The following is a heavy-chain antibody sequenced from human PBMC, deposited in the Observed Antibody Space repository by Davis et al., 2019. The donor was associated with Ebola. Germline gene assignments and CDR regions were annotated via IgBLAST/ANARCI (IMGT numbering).Heavy chain of an antibody. V-gene: IGHV4-59*08. CDR1: GGSISSYY. CDR3: ARHGVAGTKPPPNHNWFDP. J-gene: IGHJ5*02. CDR2: IYYSGST. D-gene: IGHD6-19*01. Sequence: PSETLSLTCTVSGGSISSYYWSWIRQPPGKGLEWIGYIYYSGSTNYNPSLKSRVTISVDTSKNQFTLKLSSVTAADTAVYYCARHGVAGTKPPPNHNWFDPWGQGTLVTVSS.